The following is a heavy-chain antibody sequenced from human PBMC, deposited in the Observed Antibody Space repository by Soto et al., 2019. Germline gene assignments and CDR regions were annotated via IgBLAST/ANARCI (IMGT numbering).Heavy chain of an antibody. CDR1: GGSISSGDYY. CDR3: ARVVTYDLTGVDAFDI. Sequence: QVQLQESGPGLVKPSQTLSLTCTVSGGSISSGDYYWSWIRQPPGKGLEWIGVIYHSGSTYYNPSLKSRVTFSLDTTKNQFSRKLSLVTAADSAVFYCARVVTYDLTGVDAFDIWGQGTMVTVSS. J-gene: IGHJ3*02. V-gene: IGHV4-30-4*01. CDR2: IYHSGST. D-gene: IGHD3-22*01.